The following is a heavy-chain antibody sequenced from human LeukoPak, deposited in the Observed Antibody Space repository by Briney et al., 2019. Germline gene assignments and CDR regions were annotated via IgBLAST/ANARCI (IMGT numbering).Heavy chain of an antibody. CDR1: GYTFTGYY. Sequence: ASVKVSCKASGYTFTGYYMHWVRQAPGQGLEWMGWINPNSGGTNYAQKFQGRVTMTRDTSISTAYMELGRLTSDDTAIYYCATQYNSPYWGQGTLVSVPS. CDR2: INPNSGGT. V-gene: IGHV1-2*02. CDR3: ATQYNSPY. D-gene: IGHD1-14*01. J-gene: IGHJ4*02.